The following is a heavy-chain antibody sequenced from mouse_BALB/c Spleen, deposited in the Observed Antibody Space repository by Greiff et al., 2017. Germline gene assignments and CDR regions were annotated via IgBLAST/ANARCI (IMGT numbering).Heavy chain of an antibody. Sequence: VKVVESGPGLVAPSQSLSITCTVSGFSLTDYGVSWIRQPPGKGLEWLGVIWGGGSTYYNSALKSRLSISKDNSKSQVFLKMNSLQTDDTAMYYCAKHRGNPHYYAMDYWGQGTSVTVSS. V-gene: IGHV2-6-5*01. CDR2: IWGGGST. D-gene: IGHD2-1*01. CDR3: AKHRGNPHYYAMDY. J-gene: IGHJ4*01. CDR1: GFSLTDYG.